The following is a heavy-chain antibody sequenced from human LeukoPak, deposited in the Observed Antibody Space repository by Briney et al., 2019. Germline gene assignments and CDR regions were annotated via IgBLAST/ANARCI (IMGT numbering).Heavy chain of an antibody. CDR2: ISYDGSNK. CDR1: GFTFSSCG. D-gene: IGHD2-21*02. J-gene: IGHJ3*02. V-gene: IGHV3-30*18. CDR3: AKLASYCGGDCYSKDAFDI. Sequence: GGSLRLSCAASGFTFSSCGMHWVGQAPGKGLEWVAVISYDGSNKYYADSVKGRFTISRDNSKNTLYLQMNSLRAEDTAVYYCAKLASYCGGDCYSKDAFDIWGQGTMVTVSS.